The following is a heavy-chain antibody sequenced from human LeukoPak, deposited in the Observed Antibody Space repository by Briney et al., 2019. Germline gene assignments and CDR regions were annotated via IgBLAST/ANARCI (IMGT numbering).Heavy chain of an antibody. J-gene: IGHJ3*02. CDR3: ARDGLQWLQSGIDI. D-gene: IGHD5-24*01. CDR2: ISYDGSNK. CDR1: GFTFSSYA. Sequence: PGRSLRLSCAASGFTFSSYAMHWVRQAPGKGLEWVAVISYDGSNKYYADSVKGRFTISRDNSKNTLYLQMNSLRAEDMAVYYCARDGLQWLQSGIDIWGQGTMLTVSS. V-gene: IGHV3-30-3*01.